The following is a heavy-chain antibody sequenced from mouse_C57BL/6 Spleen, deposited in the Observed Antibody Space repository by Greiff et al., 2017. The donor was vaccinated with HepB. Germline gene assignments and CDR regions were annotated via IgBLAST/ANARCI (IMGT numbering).Heavy chain of an antibody. V-gene: IGHV3-6*01. Sequence: EVKLVESGPGLVKPSQSLSLTCSVTGYSITSGYYWNWIRQFPGNKLEWMGYISYDGSNNYNPSLKNRISITRDTSKNQFFLKLNSVTTEDTATYYCARANWGAMDYWGQGTSVTVSS. J-gene: IGHJ4*01. D-gene: IGHD4-1*01. CDR3: ARANWGAMDY. CDR2: ISYDGSN. CDR1: GYSITSGYY.